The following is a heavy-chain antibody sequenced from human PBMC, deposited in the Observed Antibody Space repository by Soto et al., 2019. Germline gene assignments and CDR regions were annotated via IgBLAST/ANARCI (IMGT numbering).Heavy chain of an antibody. CDR2: ISGSGGST. Sequence: GGSLRLSCAASGFTFNNYARSWVRQAPGKGLEWVSGISGSGGSTYYADSGEGRFTISRDNPKNTLYLQTNSLRAEDTAVYYCAKEQTPYTSGNFDYWGQGIPVTVSS. CDR3: AKEQTPYTSGNFDY. CDR1: GFTFNNYA. V-gene: IGHV3-23*01. D-gene: IGHD6-19*01. J-gene: IGHJ4*02.